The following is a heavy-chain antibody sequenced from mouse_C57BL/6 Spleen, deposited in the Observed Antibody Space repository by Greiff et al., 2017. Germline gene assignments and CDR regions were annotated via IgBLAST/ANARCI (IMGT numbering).Heavy chain of an antibody. CDR1: GFTFSDYG. CDR2: ISSGSSTI. V-gene: IGHV5-17*01. Sequence: DVMLVESGGGLVKPGGSLKLSCAASGFTFSDYGMHWVRQAPEKGLEWVAYISSGSSTIYYADTVKGRFTISRDNAKNTLFLQMTSLRSEDTAMYYCATNYYGSSPYYAMDYWGQGTSVTVSS. J-gene: IGHJ4*01. CDR3: ATNYYGSSPYYAMDY. D-gene: IGHD1-1*01.